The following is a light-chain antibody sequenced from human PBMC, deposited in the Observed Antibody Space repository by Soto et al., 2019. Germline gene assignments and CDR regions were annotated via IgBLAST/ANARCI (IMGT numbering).Light chain of an antibody. CDR2: SVS. Sequence: EMVLTQSPGTLSLSPGDRATLSCRASQSVSNDYVAWVQQKPGQTPRLLIYSVSIRATGIPARFSGSGSGTEFSLTISNLQPEDFASYFCQQANSFPLTFGGGTKV. J-gene: IGKJ4*01. CDR3: QQANSFPLT. V-gene: IGKV3-20*01. CDR1: QSVSNDY.